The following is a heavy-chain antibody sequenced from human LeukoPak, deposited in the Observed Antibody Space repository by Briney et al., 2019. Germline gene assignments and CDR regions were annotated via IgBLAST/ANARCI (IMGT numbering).Heavy chain of an antibody. CDR2: LSGYGFDT. D-gene: IGHD6-19*01. Sequence: PGGSLRLSCAASGFTFSKFAMSWVRQAPGKGLEWVSSLSGYGFDTYYPDSVKGRFTISRDNSKNTLYLQMNSLRAEDTAVYYCARDPEAVAGYYFDYWGQGTLVTVSS. V-gene: IGHV3-23*01. CDR1: GFTFSKFA. J-gene: IGHJ4*02. CDR3: ARDPEAVAGYYFDY.